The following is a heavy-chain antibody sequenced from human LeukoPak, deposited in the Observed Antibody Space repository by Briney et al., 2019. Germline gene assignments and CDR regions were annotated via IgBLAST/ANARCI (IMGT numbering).Heavy chain of an antibody. CDR1: GFTFSSYW. D-gene: IGHD6-19*01. Sequence: GGSLRLSCAASGFTFSSYWMSWVRQAPGKGLEWVANIKQDGSEKYYVDSVKGRFTISRDNAKNSLYLQMNSLRAEDTAVCYCARGLAVAGTPLYFDYWGQGTLVTVSS. V-gene: IGHV3-7*01. J-gene: IGHJ4*02. CDR3: ARGLAVAGTPLYFDY. CDR2: IKQDGSEK.